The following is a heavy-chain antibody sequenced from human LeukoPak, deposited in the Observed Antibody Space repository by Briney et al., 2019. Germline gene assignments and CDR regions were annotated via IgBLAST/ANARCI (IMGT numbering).Heavy chain of an antibody. D-gene: IGHD4-23*01. J-gene: IGHJ4*02. CDR3: AKRRDYGGTPGQFDH. CDR2: ISGSGGDT. CDR1: GFTFTYA. Sequence: PGGSLTLVCAACGFTFTYATPWVRPAPGKGLEWVLGISGSGGDTYYADSVKGRFTISRDNSKNMLYVQMNSLRAEDTAIYYCAKRRDYGGTPGQFDHWGQGTLVTVSS. V-gene: IGHV3-23*01.